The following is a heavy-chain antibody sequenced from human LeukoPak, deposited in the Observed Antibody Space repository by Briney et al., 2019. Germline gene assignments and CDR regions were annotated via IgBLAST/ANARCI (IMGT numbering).Heavy chain of an antibody. D-gene: IGHD5-24*01. CDR3: ARLPRGGYNGNYYGMDV. Sequence: PSETLSLTCAVYGGSFSGYYWSWIRQPPGKGLEWIGEINHSGSTNYNPSLKSRVTISVDTSKNQFSLKLSSVTAADTAVYYCARLPRGGYNGNYYGMDVWGQGTTVTVSS. V-gene: IGHV4-34*01. J-gene: IGHJ6*02. CDR2: INHSGST. CDR1: GGSFSGYY.